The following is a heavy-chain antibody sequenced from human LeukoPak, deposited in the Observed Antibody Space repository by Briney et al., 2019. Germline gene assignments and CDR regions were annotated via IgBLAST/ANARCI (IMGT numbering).Heavy chain of an antibody. V-gene: IGHV1-2*02. CDR3: ARESSGGSYYAY. D-gene: IGHD1-26*01. CDR1: GYTFTDYY. CDR2: VNPKNGGT. Sequence: ASVKVSCKASGYTFTDYYIHWVRLAPGQGLGWMGWVNPKNGGTNYAQKFQGRVTVTRDTSISTLYMELSRLEPDDTAIYYCARESSGGSYYAYWGQGTLVTVS. J-gene: IGHJ4*02.